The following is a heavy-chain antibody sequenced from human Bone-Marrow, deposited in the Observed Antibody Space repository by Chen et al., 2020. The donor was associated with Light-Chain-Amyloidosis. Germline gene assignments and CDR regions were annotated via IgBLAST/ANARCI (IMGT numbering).Heavy chain of an antibody. CDR1: GYTFPNYW. J-gene: IGHJ4*02. CDR2: IYPDDSDA. V-gene: IGHV5-51*01. Sequence: EVQLEQSGPEVKKPGESLKISCKGSGYTFPNYWIGWVRQMPGKGLEWMGGIYPDDSDARYSPSFEGQVTISADKSIATAYLQWRSLKASYTAMYYCARRRDGYNFDYWGQGTLVTVSS. CDR3: ARRRDGYNFDY. D-gene: IGHD5-12*01.